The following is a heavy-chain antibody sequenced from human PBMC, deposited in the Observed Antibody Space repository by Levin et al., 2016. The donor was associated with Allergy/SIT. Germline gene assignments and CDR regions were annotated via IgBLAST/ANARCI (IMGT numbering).Heavy chain of an antibody. CDR3: ARDLTRFSGSYYVAHSSRALDY. J-gene: IGHJ4*02. D-gene: IGHD1-26*01. Sequence: WIRQPPGKGLEWVAVISYDGSKKYYADSVKGRFTISRDNSKNMLYLQMNSLRAEDTAVYYCARDLTRFSGSYYVAHSSRALDYWGQGTLVTVSS. CDR2: ISYDGSKK. V-gene: IGHV3-30-3*01.